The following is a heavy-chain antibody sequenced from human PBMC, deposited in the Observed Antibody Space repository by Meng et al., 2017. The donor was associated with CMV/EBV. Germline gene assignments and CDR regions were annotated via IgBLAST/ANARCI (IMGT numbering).Heavy chain of an antibody. D-gene: IGHD3-22*01. Sequence: GESLKISCAASGFTFSSYSMNWVRQAPGKGLEWVSYISSSSSTIYYADSVKSRFTISRDNAKNSLYLQMNSLRAEDTAVYYCARGGYYDSSGYPKSLGRFDPWGQGTLVTVSS. CDR2: ISSSSSTI. J-gene: IGHJ5*02. V-gene: IGHV3-48*04. CDR3: ARGGYYDSSGYPKSLGRFDP. CDR1: GFTFSSYS.